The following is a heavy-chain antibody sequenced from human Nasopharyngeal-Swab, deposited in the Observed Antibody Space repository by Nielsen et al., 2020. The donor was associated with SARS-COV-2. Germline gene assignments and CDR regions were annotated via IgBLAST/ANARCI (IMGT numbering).Heavy chain of an antibody. V-gene: IGHV3-74*01. Sequence: GGSLRLSCPASGFTFSTYWMHWVRQAPGKGLVWVSRINSIGSSINYADSVKGRFTISRDNAKNTLYLQMNSLRAEDTAVYYCAKNTFMVETYSYYMDVWGKGATVTVSS. CDR2: INSIGSSI. J-gene: IGHJ6*03. CDR1: GFTFSTYW. D-gene: IGHD5-24*01. CDR3: AKNTFMVETYSYYMDV.